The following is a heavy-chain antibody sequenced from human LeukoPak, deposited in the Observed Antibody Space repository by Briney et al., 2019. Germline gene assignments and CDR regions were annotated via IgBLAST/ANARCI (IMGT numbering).Heavy chain of an antibody. Sequence: GGSLRLSCAASGFTFSSYAMSWVRQAPGKGLEWVSAISGSGGSTYYADSVKGRFTISRDNSKNTLYLQMNNLRAEDTAVYYCANDLTGGSYYFAMDVWGPETTVTVSS. CDR2: ISGSGGST. CDR1: GFTFSSYA. CDR3: ANDLTGGSYYFAMDV. V-gene: IGHV3-23*01. J-gene: IGHJ6*02. D-gene: IGHD7-27*01.